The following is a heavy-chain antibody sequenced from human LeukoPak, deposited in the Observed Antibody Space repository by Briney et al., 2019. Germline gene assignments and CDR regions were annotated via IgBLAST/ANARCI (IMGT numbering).Heavy chain of an antibody. J-gene: IGHJ4*02. CDR3: ARDIGDAAFH. V-gene: IGHV3-30*03. Sequence: GRSLRLSCAASGFTFSSYGMHWVRQAPGKGLEWVAVISYDGSNKYYADSVKGRFTISRDNSKNTLYLQMNSLRAEDTAVYYCARDIGDAAFHWGQGTLVTVSS. CDR1: GFTFSSYG. CDR2: ISYDGSNK. D-gene: IGHD4-17*01.